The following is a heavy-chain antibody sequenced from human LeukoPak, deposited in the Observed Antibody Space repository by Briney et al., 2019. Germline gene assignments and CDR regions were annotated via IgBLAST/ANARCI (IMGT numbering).Heavy chain of an antibody. V-gene: IGHV4-38-2*02. CDR1: GYSISSGYY. J-gene: IGHJ3*02. CDR2: GYHDGST. CDR3: ARGGHMIVVVITYHDAFDI. D-gene: IGHD3-22*01. Sequence: PSETLSLTCTVSGYSISSGYYWGWIRQPPGKGLEWIGSGYHDGSTYYNPPLKSRVTISVDTSKNQFSLKLSSVTAADTAVYYCARGGHMIVVVITYHDAFDIWGQGTMVTVSS.